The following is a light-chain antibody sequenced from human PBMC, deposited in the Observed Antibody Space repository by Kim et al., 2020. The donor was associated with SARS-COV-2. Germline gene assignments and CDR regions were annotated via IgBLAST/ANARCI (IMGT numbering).Light chain of an antibody. V-gene: IGKV3-11*01. CDR2: GAS. CDR3: QQYNSYSPLT. J-gene: IGKJ4*01. Sequence: EIVLTQSPATLSLSPGERATLSCRASQSVGSLLAWYQQRPGQAPRLLIHGASNRATGIPARFSGSGSGTDFTLSISSLQPDDFATYYCQQYNSYSPLTFGGGTKVDIK. CDR1: QSVGSL.